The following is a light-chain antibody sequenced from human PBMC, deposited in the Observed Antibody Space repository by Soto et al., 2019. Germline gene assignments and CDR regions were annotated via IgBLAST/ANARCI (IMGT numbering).Light chain of an antibody. V-gene: IGLV1-40*01. Sequence: QSVLTQPPSVSGAPGQTVTISCTGSNSNIGAGFDVHWFQQFPGTAPTLLIYRNTNRPSGVPDRFSGSKSGTAASLAITGLQAEDEADYYGQSYDRALSGSYVFGSGTKLTVL. CDR2: RNT. CDR3: QSYDRALSGSYV. J-gene: IGLJ1*01. CDR1: NSNIGAGFD.